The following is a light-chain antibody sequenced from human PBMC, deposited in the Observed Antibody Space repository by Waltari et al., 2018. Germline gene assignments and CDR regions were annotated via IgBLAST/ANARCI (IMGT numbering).Light chain of an antibody. CDR3: QTGGHGTWV. CDR2: VNSDGSH. J-gene: IGLJ3*02. Sequence: QLVLTHSPSASASLAASARLTSTMYTGHRSNLIAWHPQQPEKGPRYLMKVNSDGSHRQGDEIPDRFSGSGSGAERYLTISSVQSEDEADYYCQTGGHGTWVFGGGTKLTVL. CDR1: TGHRSNL. V-gene: IGLV4-69*01.